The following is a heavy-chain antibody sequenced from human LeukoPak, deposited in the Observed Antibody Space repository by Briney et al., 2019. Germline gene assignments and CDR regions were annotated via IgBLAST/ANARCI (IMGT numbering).Heavy chain of an antibody. V-gene: IGHV4-39*01. D-gene: IGHD2-2*01. CDR1: GGSISSSSYY. Sequence: SETLSLTCTVSGGSISSSSYYWGWIRQPPGKGLEWIGSIYYSGGTYYNPSLKSRVTISVDTSKNQFSLKLSSVTAADTAVYYCARHCSSTSCLFDYWGQGTLVTVSS. J-gene: IGHJ4*02. CDR2: IYYSGGT. CDR3: ARHCSSTSCLFDY.